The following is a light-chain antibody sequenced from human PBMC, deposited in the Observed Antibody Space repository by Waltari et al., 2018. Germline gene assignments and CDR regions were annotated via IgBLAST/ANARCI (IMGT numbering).Light chain of an antibody. CDR1: SSTVGGYNF. J-gene: IGLJ2*01. CDR3: SSYTSINTLDVV. CDR2: DVS. V-gene: IGLV2-14*03. Sequence: QSALTQPASVSGSPGQSITMSCTGTSSTVGGYNFVCAYQPHPGKAPKVMIYDVSDRPSGVSNRFSGSKSGNTASLTISGLQAEDEADYYCSSYTSINTLDVVFGGGTRLTVL.